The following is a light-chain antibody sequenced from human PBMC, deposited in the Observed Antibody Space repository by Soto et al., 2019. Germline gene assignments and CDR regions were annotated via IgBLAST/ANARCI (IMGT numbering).Light chain of an antibody. J-gene: IGKJ1*01. CDR2: AAS. V-gene: IGKV1-39*01. Sequence: EIQMTQSPSSLSASVGERVTISCRASQSISSYLNWYQQKPGKAPKLLIYAASSLQSGVPSRFSGSGSGTDFTLTISSLQPEDFATYYCQQSYSTPWTFGQGTKVDIK. CDR1: QSISSY. CDR3: QQSYSTPWT.